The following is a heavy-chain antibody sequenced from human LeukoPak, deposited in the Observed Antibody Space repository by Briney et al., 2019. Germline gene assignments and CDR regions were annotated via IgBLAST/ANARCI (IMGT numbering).Heavy chain of an antibody. CDR1: GFAFSTYA. V-gene: IGHV3-23*01. D-gene: IGHD2-21*01. J-gene: IGHJ4*02. CDR3: AKNRALHEIDY. CDR2: ISGSGGST. Sequence: PGGSLRLSCAASGFAFSTYAMSWVRQAPGKGLEWVSGISGSGGSTYYADSVKGWFTISRDNSKNTLYLQMNSLIAGDTAIYYCAKNRALHEIDYWGQGTLVTVSS.